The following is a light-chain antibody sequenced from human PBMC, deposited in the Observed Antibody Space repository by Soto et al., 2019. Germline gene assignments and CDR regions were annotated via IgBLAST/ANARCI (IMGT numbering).Light chain of an antibody. Sequence: QSVLAQPASVSGSPGQSITISCAGSSRDIGGYDFVSWYQQHPGEVPKLIIFDVSDRPSGVSDRFSGSKSGDTASLTISWLQVEDEADYYCSSFSNSDTPYVFGTGTKVTVL. CDR2: DVS. CDR3: SSFSNSDTPYV. CDR1: SRDIGGYDF. V-gene: IGLV2-14*03. J-gene: IGLJ1*01.